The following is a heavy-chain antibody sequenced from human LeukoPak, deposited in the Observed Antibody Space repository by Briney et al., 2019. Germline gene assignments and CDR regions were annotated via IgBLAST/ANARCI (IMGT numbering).Heavy chain of an antibody. D-gene: IGHD1-26*01. CDR3: AKGMGGFDY. Sequence: GGSLRLSCAASGFTFGTYAMSWVRQAAWKGLEWVSAISGSGGSTYYADSVKGRFTISRDNSKNTLYLQMNSLSAEDTAIYYCAKGMGGFDYWGQGTLVTVSS. V-gene: IGHV3-23*01. J-gene: IGHJ4*02. CDR2: ISGSGGST. CDR1: GFTFGTYA.